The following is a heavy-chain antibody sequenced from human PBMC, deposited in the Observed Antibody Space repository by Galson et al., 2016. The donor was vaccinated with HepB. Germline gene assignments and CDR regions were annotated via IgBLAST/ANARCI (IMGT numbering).Heavy chain of an antibody. CDR1: GFTVSSNY. J-gene: IGHJ4*02. Sequence: SLRLSCAASGFTVSSNYMSWVRQAPGKGLEWVSIIYGNGNANYADSVKGRFTLSRHNSENTLYLQMNSLGPEATAVYYCAKGGHSGTYDVGYYDFWGQGTLVTVSS. V-gene: IGHV3-53*04. CDR2: IYGNGNA. D-gene: IGHD3-3*01. CDR3: AKGGHSGTYDVGYYDF.